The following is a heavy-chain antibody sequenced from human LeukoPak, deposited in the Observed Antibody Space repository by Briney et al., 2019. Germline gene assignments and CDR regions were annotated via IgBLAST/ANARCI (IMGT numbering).Heavy chain of an antibody. Sequence: PGESLKLSCAASGFTFSDYYMTWVRQAPGKGLEWLSIIYSSGSTYHADSVKGRFTISRDNSKNTLYLQMNSLRADDTAVYYCARDVIGNNFYGMDVWGQGTTVTVSS. D-gene: IGHD1/OR15-1a*01. V-gene: IGHV3-66*01. J-gene: IGHJ6*02. CDR3: ARDVIGNNFYGMDV. CDR2: IYSSGST. CDR1: GFTFSDYY.